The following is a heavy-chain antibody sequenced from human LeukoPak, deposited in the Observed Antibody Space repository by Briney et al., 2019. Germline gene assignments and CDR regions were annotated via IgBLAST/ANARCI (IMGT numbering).Heavy chain of an antibody. J-gene: IGHJ6*03. CDR1: GGSFSGYY. V-gene: IGHV4-34*01. CDR3: ARVVKYYYYYMDV. Sequence: SETLSLTCAVYGGSFSGYYWSWIRQPPGKGLEWLGEINHSGSTNYNPSLKSRVTISVDTSKNQFSLKLSSVTAADTAVYYCARVVKYYYYYMDVWGKGTTVTVSS. CDR2: INHSGST.